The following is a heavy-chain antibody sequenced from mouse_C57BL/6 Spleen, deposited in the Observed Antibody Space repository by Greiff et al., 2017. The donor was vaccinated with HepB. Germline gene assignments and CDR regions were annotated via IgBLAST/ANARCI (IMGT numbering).Heavy chain of an antibody. CDR3: ARSSSGPSYAMDY. CDR1: GYTFTSYW. Sequence: QVQLKQPGAELVRPGTSVKLSCKASGYTFTSYWMHWVKQRPGQGLEWIGVIDPSDSYTNYNQKFKGKATLTVDTSSSTAYMQLSSLTSEDSAVYYCARSSSGPSYAMDYWGQGTSVTVSS. V-gene: IGHV1-59*01. J-gene: IGHJ4*01. CDR2: IDPSDSYT. D-gene: IGHD3-2*02.